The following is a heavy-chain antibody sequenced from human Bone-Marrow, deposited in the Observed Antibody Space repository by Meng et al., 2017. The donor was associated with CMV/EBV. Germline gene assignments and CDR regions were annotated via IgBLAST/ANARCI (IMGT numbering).Heavy chain of an antibody. CDR3: ARRVVPAADDYYGMDV. CDR2: IGTAGDT. J-gene: IGHJ6*01. Sequence: GESLKISCAACGFTFSSYDMHWVRQATGKGLEWVSAIGTAGDTYYPGSVKGQFTISRENAKNSLYLQMNSLRAEDTALYYCARRVVPAADDYYGMDVWGQGTTVT. V-gene: IGHV3-13*03. D-gene: IGHD2-2*01. CDR1: GFTFSSYD.